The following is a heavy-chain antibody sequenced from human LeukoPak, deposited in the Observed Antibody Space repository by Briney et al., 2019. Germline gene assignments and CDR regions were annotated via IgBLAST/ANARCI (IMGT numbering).Heavy chain of an antibody. CDR3: ARHGYYYDSSGYYNQGYFDY. CDR2: IYYSGST. Sequence: PSETLSLTCTVSGGSISSYYWSWIRQPPGKGLEWIGYIYYSGSTNYNPSLKSRVTISVDTSKNQFSLKLSSVTAADTAVYYCARHGYYYDSSGYYNQGYFDYWGQGTLVTVSS. V-gene: IGHV4-59*08. J-gene: IGHJ4*02. CDR1: GGSISSYY. D-gene: IGHD3-22*01.